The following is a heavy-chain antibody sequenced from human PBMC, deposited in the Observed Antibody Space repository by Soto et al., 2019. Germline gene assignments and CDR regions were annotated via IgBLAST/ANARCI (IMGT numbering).Heavy chain of an antibody. V-gene: IGHV3-23*01. Sequence: GGSLRPSCAASGFTFSSYAMSWVRQAPGKGLEWVSAISGSGGSTYYADSVKGRFTISRDNSKNTLYLQMNSLRAEDTAVYYCAKDGCSSTSCYAVAGWAVLDYWGQGTLVTVSS. CDR2: ISGSGGST. CDR3: AKDGCSSTSCYAVAGWAVLDY. CDR1: GFTFSSYA. J-gene: IGHJ4*02. D-gene: IGHD2-2*01.